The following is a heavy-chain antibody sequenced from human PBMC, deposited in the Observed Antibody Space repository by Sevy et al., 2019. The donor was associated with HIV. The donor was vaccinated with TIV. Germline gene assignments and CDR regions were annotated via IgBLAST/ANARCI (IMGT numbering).Heavy chain of an antibody. V-gene: IGHV3-7*01. CDR3: VREGVGGYSYSLDC. Sequence: GGSLRLSCAASGFTFSSYWMSWVRQAPGKGLEWVATMKEDGSERNYVDSVKGRFNISRDNAKNSLYLQRKSLRAEDTAVYYCVREGVGGYSYSLDCWGQGTLVTVSS. D-gene: IGHD5-18*01. J-gene: IGHJ4*02. CDR2: MKEDGSER. CDR1: GFTFSSYW.